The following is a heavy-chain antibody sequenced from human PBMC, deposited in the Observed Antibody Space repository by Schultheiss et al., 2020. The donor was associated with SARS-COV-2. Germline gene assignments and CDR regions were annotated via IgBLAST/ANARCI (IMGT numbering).Heavy chain of an antibody. D-gene: IGHD4-17*01. CDR3: ARVPSRGYGDPYYFDY. J-gene: IGHJ4*02. Sequence: GESLKISCAASGITFSSYGMHWVRRAPGKGLEWVAVIWHDGTNKYYADSVKGRFTISRDNSKNTLFLKMSSLRVEDTAVYYCARVPSRGYGDPYYFDYWGQGTLVTVSS. CDR2: IWHDGTNK. V-gene: IGHV3-33*01. CDR1: GITFSSYG.